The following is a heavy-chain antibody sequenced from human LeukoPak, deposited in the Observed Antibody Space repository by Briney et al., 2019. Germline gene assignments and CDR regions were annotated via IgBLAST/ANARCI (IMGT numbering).Heavy chain of an antibody. D-gene: IGHD3-9*01. CDR1: GGSISSYY. CDR3: ARHGRFDSETALNWFDP. Sequence: PSETLSLTCTVSGGSISSYYWSWIRQPPGKGLEWIGYIYYSGSTNYNPSLKSRVTISVDTSKNQFSLKLSSVTAADTAVYYCARHGRFDSETALNWFDPWGQGTLVTVSS. CDR2: IYYSGST. J-gene: IGHJ5*02. V-gene: IGHV4-59*08.